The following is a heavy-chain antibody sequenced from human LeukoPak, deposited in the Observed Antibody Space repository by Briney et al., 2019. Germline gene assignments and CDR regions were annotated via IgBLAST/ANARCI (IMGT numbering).Heavy chain of an antibody. CDR3: AKDWEQWLVQGFDY. Sequence: PGGSLRLSCAASGFTFSSYAMSWVRQAPGKGLEWVSAISGSGGSTYYADSVKGRFTISRGNSKNTLYLQMNSLRAEDTAVYYCAKDWEQWLVQGFDYWGQGTLVTVSS. CDR2: ISGSGGST. D-gene: IGHD6-19*01. J-gene: IGHJ4*02. CDR1: GFTFSSYA. V-gene: IGHV3-23*01.